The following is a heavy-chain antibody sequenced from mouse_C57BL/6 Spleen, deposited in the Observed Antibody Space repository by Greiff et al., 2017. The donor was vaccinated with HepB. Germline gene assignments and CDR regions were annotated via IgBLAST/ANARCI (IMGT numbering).Heavy chain of an antibody. CDR2: ISDGGSYT. J-gene: IGHJ1*03. CDR3: AREGGGSSYWYFDV. CDR1: GFTFSSYA. Sequence: EVMLVESGGGLVKPGGSLKLSCAASGFTFSSYAMSWVRQTPEKRLEWVATISDGGSYTYYPDNVKGRFTISRDNAKNNLYLQMSHLKSEDTAMYYCAREGGGSSYWYFDVWGTGTTVTVSS. V-gene: IGHV5-4*01. D-gene: IGHD1-1*01.